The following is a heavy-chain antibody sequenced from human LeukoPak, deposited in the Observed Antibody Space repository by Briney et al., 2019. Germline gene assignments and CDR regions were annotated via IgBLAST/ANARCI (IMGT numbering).Heavy chain of an antibody. D-gene: IGHD3-9*01. CDR3: ARLHYDILTGSSYYYGMDV. CDR2: IYPGDSDT. V-gene: IGHV5-51*01. CDR1: GYSFTSYW. Sequence: GESLKISCKGSGYSFTSYWIGWVRQMPGKGLEWMGIIYPGDSDTRYSPSFQGQVTISADKSISTAYLQWSSLKASDTAMYYCARLHYDILTGSSYYYGMDVWGQGTTVTVSS. J-gene: IGHJ6*02.